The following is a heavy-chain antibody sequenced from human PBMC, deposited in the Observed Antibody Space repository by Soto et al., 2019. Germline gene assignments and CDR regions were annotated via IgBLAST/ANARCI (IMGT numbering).Heavy chain of an antibody. V-gene: IGHV3-11*06. CDR2: ISSSSSYT. J-gene: IGHJ4*02. Sequence: PGGSLRLSCAASGFTFSDYYMSWIRQAPGKGLEWVSYISSSSSYTNYADSVKGRFTISRDNAKNSLYLQMNSLRAEDTAVYYCARDRLAAAGPFDYWGQGTLVTVSS. D-gene: IGHD6-13*01. CDR1: GFTFSDYY. CDR3: ARDRLAAAGPFDY.